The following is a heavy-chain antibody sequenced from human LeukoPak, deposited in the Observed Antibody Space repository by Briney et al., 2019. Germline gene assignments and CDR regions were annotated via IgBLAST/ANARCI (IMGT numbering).Heavy chain of an antibody. CDR1: GYTFTSYD. V-gene: IGHV1-8*02. CDR2: MNPNSGNT. Sequence: EASVKVSCKASGYTFTSYDINWVRQATGQGLEWMGWMNPNSGNTGYAQKFQGRVTMTRNTSISTAYMELSSLRSEDTAVYYCARGSDTYYYDSSGYYSFDYWGQGTLVTVSS. D-gene: IGHD3-22*01. J-gene: IGHJ4*02. CDR3: ARGSDTYYYDSSGYYSFDY.